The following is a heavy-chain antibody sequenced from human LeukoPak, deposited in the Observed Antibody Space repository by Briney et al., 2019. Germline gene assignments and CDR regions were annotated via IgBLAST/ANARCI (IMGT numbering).Heavy chain of an antibody. D-gene: IGHD4-17*01. CDR3: ARLDNYGDSGVY. CDR2: IYYSGST. CDR1: GGSISSSSYY. V-gene: IGHV4-39*01. Sequence: PSETLSPTCTVSGGSISSSSYYWGWIRQPPGKGLEWIGSIYYSGSTYYNPSLKSRVTISVDTSKNQFSLKLSSVTAADTAVYYCARLDNYGDSGVYWGQGTLVTVSS. J-gene: IGHJ4*02.